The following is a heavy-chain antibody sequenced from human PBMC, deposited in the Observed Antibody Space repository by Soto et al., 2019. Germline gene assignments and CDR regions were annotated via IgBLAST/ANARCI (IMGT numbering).Heavy chain of an antibody. Sequence: PSETLSLTCTVSGGSISRSSSYWGWIRQPPGKGLEWIGTFFSGSTFSNPSLMSRVTISIDTSKNQFSLKLTSVAATDTATYYCAATRGLAVGGSFDNWGQGTLVTVSS. D-gene: IGHD2-15*01. CDR1: GGSISRSSSY. J-gene: IGHJ4*02. CDR2: FFSGST. CDR3: AATRGLAVGGSFDN. V-gene: IGHV4-39*01.